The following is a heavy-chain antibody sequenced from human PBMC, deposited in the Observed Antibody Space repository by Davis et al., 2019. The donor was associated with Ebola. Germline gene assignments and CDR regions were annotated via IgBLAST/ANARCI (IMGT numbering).Heavy chain of an antibody. CDR3: ARHTYGVGLQ. V-gene: IGHV4-39*01. Sequence: SETLSLTCSVSGGSISSGSYYWGWLRQSPGKGLEWIGSFFYNGNTYYNPSLKSRVTISVDTSGGRFSLKLRSVTAADTAIYYCARHTYGVGLQWGQGTLVTVSP. J-gene: IGHJ4*02. CDR2: FFYNGNT. D-gene: IGHD2-8*01. CDR1: GGSISSGSYY.